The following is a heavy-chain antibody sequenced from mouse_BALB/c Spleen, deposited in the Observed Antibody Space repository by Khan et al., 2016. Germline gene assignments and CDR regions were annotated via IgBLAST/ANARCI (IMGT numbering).Heavy chain of an antibody. J-gene: IGHJ3*01. V-gene: IGHV2-6-7*01. Sequence: VQLQESGPGLVAPSQSLSITCTVSGFSLTGFSVNWVRQPPGKALEWLGMIWGAGSTDYNSGLKSRLSFSKDESKWQVLLRMNLRQTGDTASYFCASCYGYDGGFAYWGQGTLVTVSA. CDR1: GFSLTGFS. D-gene: IGHD2-2*01. CDR3: ASCYGYDGGFAY. CDR2: IWGAGST.